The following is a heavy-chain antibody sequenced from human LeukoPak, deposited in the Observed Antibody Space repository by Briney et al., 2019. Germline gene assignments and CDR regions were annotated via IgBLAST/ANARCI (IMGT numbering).Heavy chain of an antibody. CDR2: ISGSGGST. J-gene: IGHJ4*02. CDR1: GFTFSSYA. CDR3: TTPPWGENFDY. Sequence: GGSLRLSCAASGFTFSSYAMSWVRQAPGKGLEWVSAISGSGGSTYYADSVKGRFTISRDDSKNTLYLQMNSLKTEDTAVYYCTTPPWGENFDYWGQGTLVTVSS. D-gene: IGHD3-16*01. V-gene: IGHV3-23*01.